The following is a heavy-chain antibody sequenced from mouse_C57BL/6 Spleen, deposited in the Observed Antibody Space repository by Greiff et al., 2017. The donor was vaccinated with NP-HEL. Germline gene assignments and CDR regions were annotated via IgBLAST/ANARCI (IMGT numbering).Heavy chain of an antibody. V-gene: IGHV1-15*01. CDR1: GYTFTDYE. J-gene: IGHJ2*01. CDR2: IDPETGGT. CDR3: TRGYYYGSPGYFDY. D-gene: IGHD1-1*01. Sequence: VQLQQSGAELVRPGASVTLSCKASGYTFTDYEMHWVKQTPVHGLEWIGAIDPETGGTAYNQKFKGKAILTADKSSSSAYMELRSLTSEDSAVYYCTRGYYYGSPGYFDYWGQGTTLTVSS.